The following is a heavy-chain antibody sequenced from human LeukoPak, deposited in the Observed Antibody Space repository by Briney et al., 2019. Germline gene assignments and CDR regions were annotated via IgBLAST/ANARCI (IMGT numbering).Heavy chain of an antibody. CDR1: GYTFTSYD. J-gene: IGHJ4*02. CDR2: MNPNSGNT. Sequence: GASVKVSCKASGYTFTSYDINWVRQATGQGLEWMGWMNPNSGNTGYAQKFQGRVTMTRNTSISTAYMELSSLRSEDTAVYYCARGRGWDYDILTGYVVYWGQGTLVPVSS. CDR3: ARGRGWDYDILTGYVVY. V-gene: IGHV1-8*01. D-gene: IGHD3-9*01.